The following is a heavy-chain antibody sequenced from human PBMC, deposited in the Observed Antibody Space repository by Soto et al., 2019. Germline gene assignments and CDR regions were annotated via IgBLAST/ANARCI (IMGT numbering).Heavy chain of an antibody. Sequence: QVQLVQSGAEMKKPGSSIKVSCKASGGAFSGYTFNWVRQAPGHGLEWMGRLISAVGQANNAQKFQGRLTITADESASTVYMDLTSLTSEDTAVYFCAGGAVHTPTWMGVWGQGTLVIVSS. D-gene: IGHD2-15*01. V-gene: IGHV1-69*02. CDR1: GGAFSGYT. CDR3: AGGAVHTPTWMGV. J-gene: IGHJ1*01. CDR2: LISAVGQA.